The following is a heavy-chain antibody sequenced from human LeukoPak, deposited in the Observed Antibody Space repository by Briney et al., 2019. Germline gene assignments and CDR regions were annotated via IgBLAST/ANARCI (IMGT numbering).Heavy chain of an antibody. V-gene: IGHV4-31*03. J-gene: IGHJ5*02. CDR1: GGSISSGGYY. CDR3: AREVLRSSNWFDP. CDR2: IYYSGST. Sequence: SETLSLTCTVSGGSISSGGYYWSWIRQHPGKGLEWIGYIYYSGSTYYNPSLKSRVTISVDTSKNQFSLKLSSVTAADTAVYYCAREVLRSSNWFDPWGQGTLVTVS.